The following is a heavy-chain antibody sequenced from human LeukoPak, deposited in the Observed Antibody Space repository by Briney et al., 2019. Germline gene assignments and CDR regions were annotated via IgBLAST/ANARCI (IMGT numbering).Heavy chain of an antibody. V-gene: IGHV3-21*01. J-gene: IGHJ2*01. CDR1: GFTFSSYS. D-gene: IGHD3-22*01. CDR2: ISSSSSYI. CDR3: ARDPQRITMIVVEDQWYFDL. Sequence: GGSLRLSCAASGFTFSSYSMNWVRQAPGKGLEWVSSISSSSSYIYYADSVKGRFTISRDNAKNSLYLQMNSLRAEDTAVYYCARDPQRITMIVVEDQWYFDLWGRGTLVTVSS.